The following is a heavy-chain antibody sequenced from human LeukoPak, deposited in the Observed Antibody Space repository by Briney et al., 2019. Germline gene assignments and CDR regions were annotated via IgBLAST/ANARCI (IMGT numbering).Heavy chain of an antibody. V-gene: IGHV3-23*01. CDR1: GFTFSDYY. J-gene: IGHJ5*02. CDR3: AKDFSTALLGNWFDP. D-gene: IGHD2-21*02. CDR2: ISGSGGST. Sequence: GGSLRLSCAASGFTFSDYYMSWVRQAPGKGLKWVSAISGSGGSTYYADSVKGRFTISRDNSKNTLYLQMNSLRAEDTAVYYCAKDFSTALLGNWFDPWGQGTLVTVSS.